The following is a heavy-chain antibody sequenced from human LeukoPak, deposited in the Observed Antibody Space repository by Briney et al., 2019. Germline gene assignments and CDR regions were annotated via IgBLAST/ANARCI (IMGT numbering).Heavy chain of an antibody. Sequence: GGSLRLSCAASGFTFSSYVMHWVRQAPGKGLEWVAIISYDGSNEYYADSVKGRFTISRDNSNNTLYLQMNSLRAEDTAVYYCAKGAAGTNGYYYYYYMDVWGKGTTVTVSS. CDR2: ISYDGSNE. D-gene: IGHD6-19*01. J-gene: IGHJ6*03. CDR1: GFTFSSYV. V-gene: IGHV3-30*04. CDR3: AKGAAGTNGYYYYYYMDV.